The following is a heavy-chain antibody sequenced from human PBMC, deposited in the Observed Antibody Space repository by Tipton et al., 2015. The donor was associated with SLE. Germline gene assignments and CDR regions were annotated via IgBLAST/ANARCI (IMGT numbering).Heavy chain of an antibody. V-gene: IGHV4-61*02. Sequence: TLSLTCTVSGGSISSGSYYWNWIRQPAGKGLEWIGRIYTSGSTKYNPSLKSRVSISVDTSKNQFSLKLSSVTAADTAVYYCARAWISMVRGVIVYYGMDVWGQGTTVTVSS. CDR1: GGSISSGSYY. D-gene: IGHD3-10*01. CDR3: ARAWISMVRGVIVYYGMDV. J-gene: IGHJ6*02. CDR2: IYTSGST.